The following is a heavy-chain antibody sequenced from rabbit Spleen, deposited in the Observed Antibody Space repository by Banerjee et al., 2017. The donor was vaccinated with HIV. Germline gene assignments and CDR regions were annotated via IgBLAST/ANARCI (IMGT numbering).Heavy chain of an antibody. Sequence: QEQVVESGGGLVKPEGSLTLTCKASGFSFSDRDVMCWVRQAPGKGLEWIACINTATGKAVYASWAKGRFTISKTSSNTVTLQMTSLTAADTATCFCARDLVGVIGWNFNLWGQGTLVTVS. J-gene: IGHJ4*01. V-gene: IGHV1S45*01. CDR1: GFSFSDRDV. D-gene: IGHD1-1*01. CDR3: ARDLVGVIGWNFNL. CDR2: INTATGKA.